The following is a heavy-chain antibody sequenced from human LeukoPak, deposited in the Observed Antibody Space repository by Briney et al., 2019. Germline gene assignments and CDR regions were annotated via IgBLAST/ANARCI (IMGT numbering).Heavy chain of an antibody. CDR2: ISYDGSNK. V-gene: IGHV3-30-3*01. CDR3: ARDPGYSSSSFFDY. J-gene: IGHJ4*02. Sequence: PGRSLRLSCAASGFTFSSYAMHWVRQAPGMGLEWVAVISYDGSNKYYADSVKGRFTISRDNSKNTLYLQMNSLRAEDTAVYYCARDPGYSSSSFFDYWGQGTLVTVSS. D-gene: IGHD6-6*01. CDR1: GFTFSSYA.